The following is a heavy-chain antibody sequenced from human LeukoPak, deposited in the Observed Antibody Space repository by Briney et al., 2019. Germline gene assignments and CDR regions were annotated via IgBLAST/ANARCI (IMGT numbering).Heavy chain of an antibody. CDR2: INPSGGST. D-gene: IGHD1-14*01. Sequence: ASVKVSCKASGYTFTSYYMHWVRQAPGQGLEWMGIINPSGGSTSYAQKFQGRVTMTRDMSTSTVYMELSGLRSEDTAVYYCARDHVARTIKSHYYYYMDVWGKGTTVTVSS. CDR1: GYTFTSYY. J-gene: IGHJ6*03. V-gene: IGHV1-46*01. CDR3: ARDHVARTIKSHYYYYMDV.